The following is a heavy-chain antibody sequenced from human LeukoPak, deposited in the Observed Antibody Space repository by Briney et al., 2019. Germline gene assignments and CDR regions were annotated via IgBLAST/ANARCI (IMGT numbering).Heavy chain of an antibody. CDR2: INPNSGGT. CDR3: ARQSEPSGSNN. Sequence: GASVKVSCKASGYTFTGYYLHWVRQAPGRGPEWMGWINPNSGGTFYAQKFQGRVTISVDTSKNQFSLKLSSVTAADTAVYYCARQSEPSGSNNWGQGTLVTVSS. V-gene: IGHV1-2*02. J-gene: IGHJ4*02. D-gene: IGHD1-26*01. CDR1: GYTFTGYY.